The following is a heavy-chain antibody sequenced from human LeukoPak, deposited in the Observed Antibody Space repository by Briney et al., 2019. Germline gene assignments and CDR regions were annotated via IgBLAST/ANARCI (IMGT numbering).Heavy chain of an antibody. CDR1: GFTFKSYS. J-gene: IGHJ3*01. CDR3: AKVQSDIVGAVFFAFDV. V-gene: IGHV3-21*06. D-gene: IGHD1-26*01. Sequence: PGGSLRLSCRFSGFTFKSYSMNWVRQAPGKGLEWVASIFGSGSEMFYADSLKGGFTISRDNSENSLYLQMNSLRVEDTAVYYCAKVQSDIVGAVFFAFDVWGQGTMVSVSS. CDR2: IFGSGSEM.